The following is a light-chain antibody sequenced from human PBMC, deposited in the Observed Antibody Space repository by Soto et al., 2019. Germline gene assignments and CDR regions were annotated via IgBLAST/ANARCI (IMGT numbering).Light chain of an antibody. Sequence: GDRVTITCRASQSISSWLAWYQQKPGKAPKLLIYDASSLQSGVPSRFSGSESGTEFTLTISSLQPDDIATYYCQQYNSYPLTFGRGTKVDIK. V-gene: IGKV1-5*01. CDR3: QQYNSYPLT. CDR2: DAS. CDR1: QSISSW. J-gene: IGKJ4*01.